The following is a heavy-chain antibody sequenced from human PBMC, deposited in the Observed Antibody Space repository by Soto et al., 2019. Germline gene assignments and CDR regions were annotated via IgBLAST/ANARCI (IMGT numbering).Heavy chain of an antibody. Sequence: QAQLMQSGAEVKKPGASLKVSCKASGYTFTGRYIHWVRQAPGQGLEWIGWINPASGGATYAQKFQGRVSLTRDTSNSIAYMELSSLRSDDTAVYFCARDLGGSSSYLGYWGQGTPVTVSS. CDR2: INPASGGA. CDR3: ARDLGGSSSYLGY. V-gene: IGHV1-2*02. CDR1: GYTFTGRY. D-gene: IGHD6-6*01. J-gene: IGHJ4*02.